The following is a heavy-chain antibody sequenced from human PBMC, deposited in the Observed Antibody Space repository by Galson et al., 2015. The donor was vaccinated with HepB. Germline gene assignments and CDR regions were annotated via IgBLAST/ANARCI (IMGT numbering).Heavy chain of an antibody. CDR2: ISSSSSYI. CDR1: GFTFSSYS. CDR3: ARDDIVVVPAARIAARPVRVCDAFDI. V-gene: IGHV3-21*01. J-gene: IGHJ3*02. D-gene: IGHD2-2*01. Sequence: SLRLSCAASGFTFSSYSMNWVRQAPGKGLEWVSSISSSSSYIYYADSVKGRFTISRDNAKNSLYLQMNSLRAEDTAVYYCARDDIVVVPAARIAARPVRVCDAFDIWGQGTMVTVSS.